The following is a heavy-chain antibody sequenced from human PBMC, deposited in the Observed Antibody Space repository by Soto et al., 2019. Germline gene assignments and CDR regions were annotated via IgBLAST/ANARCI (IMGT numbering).Heavy chain of an antibody. J-gene: IGHJ4*02. CDR3: AHSMPPEVTTCYYFDY. CDR2: IYWDDDK. CDR1: GFSLSTSGVG. Sequence: QITLKESGPTLVKPTQTLTLTCTFSGFSLSTSGVGVGWIRQPPGKALEWLALIYWDDDKRYSPSLKSRLTITTDTSKNRVVLTMTNMDPVDTATYYCAHSMPPEVTTCYYFDYWGQGTLVTVSS. D-gene: IGHD4-4*01. V-gene: IGHV2-5*02.